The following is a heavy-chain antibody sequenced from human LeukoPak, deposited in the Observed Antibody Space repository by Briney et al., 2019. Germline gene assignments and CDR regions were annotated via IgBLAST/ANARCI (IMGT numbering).Heavy chain of an antibody. D-gene: IGHD1-26*01. Sequence: GGSLRLSCAASGFTFSSYGMHWVRQAPGKGLEWVANIQQDGSEKYYVDSVKGRFTISRDNAKNSLYLQMNSLRAEDTAVYYCARDKIVGATHFDYWGQGTLVTVSS. J-gene: IGHJ4*02. CDR1: GFTFSSYG. CDR3: ARDKIVGATHFDY. CDR2: IQQDGSEK. V-gene: IGHV3-7*01.